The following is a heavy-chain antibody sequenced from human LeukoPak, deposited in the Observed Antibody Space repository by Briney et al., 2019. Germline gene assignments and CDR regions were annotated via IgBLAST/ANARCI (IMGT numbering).Heavy chain of an antibody. Sequence: GGSLRLSCAASGFTFSNYGMHWVRQAPGKGLEWVANIKQDGSKKSYVDSVKGRFTISRDNAKNSLYLQMNSLRAEDTAIYYCTRVGYIDEGIDYWGQGTLVTVSS. CDR2: IKQDGSKK. CDR3: TRVGYIDEGIDY. V-gene: IGHV3-7*04. D-gene: IGHD5-24*01. CDR1: GFTFSNYG. J-gene: IGHJ4*02.